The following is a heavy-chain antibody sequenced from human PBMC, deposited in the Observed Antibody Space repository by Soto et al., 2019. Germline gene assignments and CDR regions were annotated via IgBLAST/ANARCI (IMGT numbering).Heavy chain of an antibody. V-gene: IGHV3-30-3*01. D-gene: IGHD2-21*02. Sequence: GGSLRLSCEASGFTFNSYDMHWVRQAPGKGLEWVAVISYDSIKKYYADSAKGRFTVSRDNSKKTLYLQMNNLRAEDTAAYYCARMKSDWANYHYYAMDVWGQGTTVPVSS. CDR3: ARMKSDWANYHYYAMDV. CDR1: GFTFNSYD. CDR2: ISYDSIKK. J-gene: IGHJ6*02.